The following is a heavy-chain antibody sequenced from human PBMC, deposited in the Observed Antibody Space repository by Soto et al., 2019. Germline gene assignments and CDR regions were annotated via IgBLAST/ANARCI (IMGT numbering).Heavy chain of an antibody. D-gene: IGHD6-6*01. CDR2: ISSSSSYI. CDR1: GFTFSSYS. Sequence: GGSLRLSCAASGFTFSSYSMNWVRQAPGKGLEWVSSISSSSSYIYYADSVKGRFTISRDNAKNSLYLQMNSLRAEDTAVYYCARVTIAARLTDVWGQGTTVTVSS. CDR3: ARVTIAARLTDV. V-gene: IGHV3-21*01. J-gene: IGHJ6*02.